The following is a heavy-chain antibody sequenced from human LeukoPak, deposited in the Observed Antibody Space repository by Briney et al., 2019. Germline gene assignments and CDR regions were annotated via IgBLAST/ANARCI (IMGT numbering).Heavy chain of an antibody. CDR3: ARGRDGYNRGLYYYYGMDV. CDR2: ISSSGSTI. CDR1: GFTFSSYE. V-gene: IGHV3-48*03. Sequence: GGSLRLSCAASGFTFSSYEMNWVRQAPGRGLEWVSYISSSGSTIYYADSVKGRFTISRDNAKNSLYLQMNSLRAEDTAVYYCARGRDGYNRGLYYYYGMDVWGQGTTVTVSS. J-gene: IGHJ6*02. D-gene: IGHD5-24*01.